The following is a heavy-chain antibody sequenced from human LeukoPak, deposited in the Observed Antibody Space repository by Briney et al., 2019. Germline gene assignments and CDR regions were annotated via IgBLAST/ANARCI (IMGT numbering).Heavy chain of an antibody. V-gene: IGHV4-61*02. CDR2: IYTSGST. Sequence: SQTLSLTCTVSGGSISSGSYYWSWIRRPAGKGLEWIGRIYTSGSTNYNPSLKSRVTISVDTSKNQFSLKLSSVTAADTAVYYCARDAPDSSSDAFDIWGQGTMVTVSS. CDR3: ARDAPDSSSDAFDI. CDR1: GGSISSGSYY. D-gene: IGHD6-6*01. J-gene: IGHJ3*02.